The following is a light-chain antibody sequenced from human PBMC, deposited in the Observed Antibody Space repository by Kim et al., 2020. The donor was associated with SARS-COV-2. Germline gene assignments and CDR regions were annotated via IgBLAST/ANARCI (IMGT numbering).Light chain of an antibody. V-gene: IGKV1-5*03. Sequence: DIQMTQSPSTLSASVGDRVPITCRASQSINTWLAWYQQNPGKAPKLLIYKASNLASGVPSRFSGSGSGTEFTLVISSLQADDFATYYCQQYKIYPYTFGQGTKLEI. J-gene: IGKJ2*01. CDR2: KAS. CDR3: QQYKIYPYT. CDR1: QSINTW.